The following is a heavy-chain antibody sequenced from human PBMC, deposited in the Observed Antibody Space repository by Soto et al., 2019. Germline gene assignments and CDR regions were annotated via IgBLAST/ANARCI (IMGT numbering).Heavy chain of an antibody. CDR1: GFTFSSYA. V-gene: IGHV3-23*01. J-gene: IGHJ4*02. Sequence: PGGSLRFSCAASGFTFSSYAMSWVRQAPGKGLEWVSAISGSGGSTYYADSVKGRFTISRDNSKNTLYLQMNSLRAEDTAVYYCEKDWGSSSRPFDYWGQGTLVTVS. D-gene: IGHD3-16*01. CDR3: EKDWGSSSRPFDY. CDR2: ISGSGGST.